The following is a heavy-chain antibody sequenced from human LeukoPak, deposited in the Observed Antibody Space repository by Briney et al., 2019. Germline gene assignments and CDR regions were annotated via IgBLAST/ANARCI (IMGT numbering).Heavy chain of an antibody. J-gene: IGHJ4*02. D-gene: IGHD2-15*01. CDR3: ARTSGWLGYCSGGSCSTEGYYFDY. Sequence: GGSLRLSCAASGFTFDDYGMSWVRQAPGKGLEWVSGINWNGGSTGYADSVKGRFTISRDNAKNSLYLQMNSLRAEDTALYHCARTSGWLGYCSGGSCSTEGYYFDYWGQGTLVTVSS. V-gene: IGHV3-20*01. CDR1: GFTFDDYG. CDR2: INWNGGST.